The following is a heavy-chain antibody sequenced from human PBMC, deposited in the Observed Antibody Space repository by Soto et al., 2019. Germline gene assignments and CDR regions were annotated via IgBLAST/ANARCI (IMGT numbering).Heavy chain of an antibody. Sequence: GGSLRLSCAASGFTFSSYAMSWVRQAPGKGLEWVSDISGSGGSTYYADSVKGRFTISRDNSKNTLYLQMNSLRAEDTAVYYCANKGSGIMITFGGVIVPYFEYWGQGTLVTVSS. D-gene: IGHD3-16*02. V-gene: IGHV3-23*01. CDR1: GFTFSSYA. J-gene: IGHJ4*02. CDR2: ISGSGGST. CDR3: ANKGSGIMITFGGVIVPYFEY.